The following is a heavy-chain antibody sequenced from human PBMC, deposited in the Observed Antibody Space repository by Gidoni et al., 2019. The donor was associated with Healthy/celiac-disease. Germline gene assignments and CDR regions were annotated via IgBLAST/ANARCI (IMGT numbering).Heavy chain of an antibody. V-gene: IGHV4-38-2*01. CDR1: GYSISSGYY. CDR2: IYHSGST. J-gene: IGHJ4*02. D-gene: IGHD1-26*01. Sequence: QVQLQESGPGLVKPSETLSLTCAVSGYSISSGYYWGWIRQPPGKGLEWIGSIYHSGSTYYNPSLKSRVTISVDTSKNQFSLKLSSVTAADTAVYYCARIVIVGANNGRFDYWGQGTLVTVSS. CDR3: ARIVIVGANNGRFDY.